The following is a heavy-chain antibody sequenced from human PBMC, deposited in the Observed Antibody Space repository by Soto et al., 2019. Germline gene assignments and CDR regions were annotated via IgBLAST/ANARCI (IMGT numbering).Heavy chain of an antibody. Sequence: LRLSCAASGFTFSSYSMNWVRQAPGKGLEWVSSISSSSSYIYYADSVKGRFTISRDNAKNSLYLQMNSLRAEDTAVYYCARENYDFWSGYYTGPRKSHGMDVWGQGTTVTVSS. V-gene: IGHV3-21*01. CDR2: ISSSSSYI. J-gene: IGHJ6*02. CDR1: GFTFSSYS. D-gene: IGHD3-3*01. CDR3: ARENYDFWSGYYTGPRKSHGMDV.